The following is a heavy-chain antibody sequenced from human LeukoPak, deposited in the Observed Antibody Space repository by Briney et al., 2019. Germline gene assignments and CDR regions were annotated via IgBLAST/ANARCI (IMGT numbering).Heavy chain of an antibody. CDR1: GFSFSTYS. CDR3: ARWYSSGWYSDY. V-gene: IGHV3-21*06. D-gene: IGHD6-19*01. J-gene: IGHJ4*02. Sequence: PGGSLRLSCAASGFSFSTYSMIWVRQAPGKGLEWVSSVSGTREYIYYADSVRGRFTISRDNAKNTVYLQMNSLRAEDTAVYYCARWYSSGWYSDYWGQGTLVTVSS. CDR2: VSGTREYI.